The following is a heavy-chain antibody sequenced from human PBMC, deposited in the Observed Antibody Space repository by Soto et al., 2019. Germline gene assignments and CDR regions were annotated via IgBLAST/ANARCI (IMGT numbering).Heavy chain of an antibody. J-gene: IGHJ6*02. CDR2: IRSKAYGGTT. Sequence: LRLSCTASGFTFGDYAMSWVRQAPGKGLEWVGFIRSKAYGGTTEYAASVKGRFTISRDDSKSIAYLQMNSLKTEDTAVYYCTRDCSSTSCIRPAYYYGMDVWGQGTTVTVSS. D-gene: IGHD2-2*01. V-gene: IGHV3-49*04. CDR1: GFTFGDYA. CDR3: TRDCSSTSCIRPAYYYGMDV.